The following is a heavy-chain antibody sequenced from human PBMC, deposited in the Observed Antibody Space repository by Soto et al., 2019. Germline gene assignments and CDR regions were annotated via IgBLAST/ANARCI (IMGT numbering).Heavy chain of an antibody. Sequence: SQTLSLTCAISGDSVSSNSAAWNWIRQSPSRGLEWLGRTYYRSKWYNAYAVSVKSRITINPDTSKNQFSLRLNSVTPEDTAVYYCARERHRGYSASLDAFDIWGQGTMGTASS. V-gene: IGHV6-1*01. CDR3: ARERHRGYSASLDAFDI. CDR1: GDSVSSNSAA. J-gene: IGHJ3*02. D-gene: IGHD1-26*01. CDR2: TYYRSKWYN.